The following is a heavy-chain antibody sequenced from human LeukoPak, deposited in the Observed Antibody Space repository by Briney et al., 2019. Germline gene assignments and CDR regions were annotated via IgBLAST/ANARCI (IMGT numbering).Heavy chain of an antibody. D-gene: IGHD2-21*02. J-gene: IGHJ4*02. V-gene: IGHV3-15*01. CDR1: GFTFDDYG. CDR2: IKSKTDGGTT. Sequence: GGSLRLSCAASGFTFDDYGMSWVRQAPGKGLEWVGRIKSKTDGGTTDYAAPVKGRFTISRDDSKNTLYLQMNSLKTEDTAVYYCTTDPAYCGGDCPGYWGQGTLVTVSS. CDR3: TTDPAYCGGDCPGY.